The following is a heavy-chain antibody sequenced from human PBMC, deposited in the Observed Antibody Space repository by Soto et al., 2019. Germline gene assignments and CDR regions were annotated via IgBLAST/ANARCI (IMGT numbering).Heavy chain of an antibody. CDR1: GYTFTSYG. D-gene: IGHD1-26*01. CDR3: ARTRSVELAEY. Sequence: QVQLVQSGAEVKKPGASVKVSCKASGYTFTSYGISWVRQAPGQGLEWMGWISAYNGNTNYAQKLQGRVTMTTATSTSTAYMELRRLSSDYTAVYYCARTRSVELAEYWGQGTLVTVSS. J-gene: IGHJ4*02. V-gene: IGHV1-18*01. CDR2: ISAYNGNT.